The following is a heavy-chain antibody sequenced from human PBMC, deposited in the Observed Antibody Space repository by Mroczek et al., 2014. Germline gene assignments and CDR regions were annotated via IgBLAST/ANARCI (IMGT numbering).Heavy chain of an antibody. V-gene: IGHV4-30-4*01. Sequence: QVQLQQWGPGLVKPSQTLSLTCTVSGGSISSGDYYWSWIRQPPGKGLEWIGYIYYSGSTYYNPSLKSRVTISVDTSKNQFSLKLSSVTAADTAVYYCARNIVVVPAARVEWFDPWGQGTLVTVSS. CDR1: GGSISSGDYY. CDR3: ARNIVVVPAARVEWFDP. CDR2: IYYSGST. J-gene: IGHJ5*02. D-gene: IGHD2-2*01.